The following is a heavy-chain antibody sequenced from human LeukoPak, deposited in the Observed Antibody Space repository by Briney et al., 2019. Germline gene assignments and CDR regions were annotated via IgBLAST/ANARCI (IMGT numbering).Heavy chain of an antibody. J-gene: IGHJ4*02. CDR1: GGSISSCY. V-gene: IGHV4-59*01. D-gene: IGHD5-12*01. CDR3: ARASSRDGYNGLDY. CDR2: IYYSGST. Sequence: SETLSLTCTVSGGSISSCYWSWIRQPPGKGLEWIGYIYYSGSTNYNPSLKSRVTISVDTSKNQFSLKLSSVTAADTAVYYCARASSRDGYNGLDYWGQGTLVTVSS.